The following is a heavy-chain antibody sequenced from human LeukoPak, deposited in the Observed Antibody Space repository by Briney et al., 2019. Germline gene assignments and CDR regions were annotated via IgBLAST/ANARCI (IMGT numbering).Heavy chain of an antibody. V-gene: IGHV4-59*01. J-gene: IGHJ4*02. CDR1: GGSITSYY. D-gene: IGHD6-19*01. Sequence: GSLRLSCTVSGGSITSYYWSWIRQPPGKGLEYIGYIYNSDTTNYNPSLKSRVTISLDTSKNQFSLKLSSVTAADTAVYYCVIYIALTGTFDYWGQGALITVSS. CDR2: IYNSDTT. CDR3: VIYIALTGTFDY.